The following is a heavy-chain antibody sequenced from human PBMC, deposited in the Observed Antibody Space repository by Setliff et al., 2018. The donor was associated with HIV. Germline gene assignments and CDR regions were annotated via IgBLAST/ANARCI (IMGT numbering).Heavy chain of an antibody. CDR3: ARGQGCGGGCHYAFEM. CDR2: IYHSGST. V-gene: IGHV4-4*02. D-gene: IGHD2-21*02. CDR1: GGSISSSNW. Sequence: PSETLSLTCAVSGGSISSSNWWRWVRQPPGKGLGWFGEIYHSGSTNYNPSLKSRVTISGDKTKNQFSLKLSTVTAAHTAVYYIARGQGCGGGCHYAFEMWGQGTMVTVSS. J-gene: IGHJ3*02.